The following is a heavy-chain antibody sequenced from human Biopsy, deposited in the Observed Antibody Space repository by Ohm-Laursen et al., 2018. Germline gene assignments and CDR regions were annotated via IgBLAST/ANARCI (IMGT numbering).Heavy chain of an antibody. J-gene: IGHJ4*02. CDR2: ISRSSYYI. V-gene: IGHV3-21*06. Sequence: SLRLSCSAPGFIFSSYTMSWVRQAPGRGLEWVSSISRSSYYIYYADSVKGRFTISRDKTENSLYLQMSSLRAEDTATYYCARNTGWYGDLYYFDYWGQGTLVTVSS. CDR1: GFIFSSYT. CDR3: ARNTGWYGDLYYFDY. D-gene: IGHD6-19*01.